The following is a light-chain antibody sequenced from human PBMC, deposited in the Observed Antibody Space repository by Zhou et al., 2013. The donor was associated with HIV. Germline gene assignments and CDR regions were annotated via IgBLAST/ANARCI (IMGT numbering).Light chain of an antibody. Sequence: DIQMTQSPSYLSASIGDRVTITCQASQDINTYLNWFQQKSGQAPKLLIYDASNLEKGVPSRFSGSGFGTDFTLTINRLHPEDFATYYCQQANRFPQTFGQGTKVEIK. J-gene: IGKJ2*01. CDR1: QDINTY. CDR2: DAS. CDR3: QQANRFPQT. V-gene: IGKV1-33*01.